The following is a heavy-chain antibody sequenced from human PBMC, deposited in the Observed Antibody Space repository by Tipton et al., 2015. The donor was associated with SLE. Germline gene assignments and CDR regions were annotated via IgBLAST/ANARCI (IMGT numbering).Heavy chain of an antibody. J-gene: IGHJ3*02. V-gene: IGHV4-34*01. Sequence: TLSLTCAVYGGSFSGYYWSWIRQPPGKGLEWIGEINPSGSTNYNPSLKSRVTISVDTSKNQFSLKLSSVTAADTAVYYCARGTEGAFDIWGQGTMVTVSS. CDR2: INPSGST. CDR1: GGSFSGYY. CDR3: ARGTEGAFDI.